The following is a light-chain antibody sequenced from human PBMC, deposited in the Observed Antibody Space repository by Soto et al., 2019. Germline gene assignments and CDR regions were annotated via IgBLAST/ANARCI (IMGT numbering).Light chain of an antibody. V-gene: IGLV2-14*01. CDR1: STDVGGYDY. J-gene: IGLJ3*02. CDR2: DVN. CDR3: SSYTSSSTRV. Sequence: QSALTQPASVSGSPGQSITISCTGTSTDVGGYDYVSWFRQHPGKAPKLMIYDVNNRPSGVSNRFSGSESGNTASLTISGLQAEDEGDYYCSSYTSSSTRVFGGGTKLTVL.